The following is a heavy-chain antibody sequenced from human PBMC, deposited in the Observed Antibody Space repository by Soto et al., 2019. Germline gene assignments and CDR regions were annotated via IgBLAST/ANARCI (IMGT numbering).Heavy chain of an antibody. V-gene: IGHV3-30*18. CDR2: ISYDGSNK. CDR3: AKEGILRDFWSAPNN. D-gene: IGHD3-3*01. J-gene: IGHJ4*02. Sequence: GGSLRLSCAASGFTFSSYGMHWVRQAPGKGLEWVAVISYDGSNKYYADTVKGRFTISRDNSKNTLYLQMNSLRAEDTAVYYCAKEGILRDFWSAPNNWGQGTLVTVSS. CDR1: GFTFSSYG.